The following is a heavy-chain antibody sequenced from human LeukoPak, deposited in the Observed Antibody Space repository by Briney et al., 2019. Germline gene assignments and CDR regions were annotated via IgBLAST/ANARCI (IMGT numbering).Heavy chain of an antibody. CDR2: INHSGST. V-gene: IGHV4-38-2*02. J-gene: IGHJ5*02. Sequence: KASETLSLTCTVSGYSISSGYYWGWIRQPPGKGLEWIGEINHSGSTNYNPSLKSRVTISVDTSKNQFSLKLSSVTAADTAVYYCARHIRGHIVATINGWWFDPWGQGTLVTVSS. CDR1: GYSISSGYY. CDR3: ARHIRGHIVATINGWWFDP. D-gene: IGHD5-12*01.